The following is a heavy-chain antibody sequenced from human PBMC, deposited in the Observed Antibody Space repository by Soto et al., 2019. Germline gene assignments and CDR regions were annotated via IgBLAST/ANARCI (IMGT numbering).Heavy chain of an antibody. D-gene: IGHD4-4*01. CDR3: ARHPRDDYNYGGSGIFDY. V-gene: IGHV4-39*01. J-gene: IGHJ4*02. CDR1: GGSISSRTFW. Sequence: QLQLQESGPGLVKPSETLSLTCSVSGGSISSRTFWWAWIRQPPGKGLARIGDMYYSGSSYSSPSLKSRVTPSVDTSKNQLSLKLNSVTAADTAVYYCARHPRDDYNYGGSGIFDYWGQGTLVTVAS. CDR2: MYYSGSS.